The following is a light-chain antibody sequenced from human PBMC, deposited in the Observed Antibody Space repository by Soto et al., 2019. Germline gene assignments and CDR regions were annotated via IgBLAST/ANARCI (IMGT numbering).Light chain of an antibody. J-gene: IGLJ2*01. Sequence: NFMLTQPHSVSESPGKTVTISCTRSSGSIASNYVQWYQQRPGSAPTTVIYEDNQRPSGVPDRFSGSIDSSSNSASLTISGLKSDDEADYYCQSYDSSNHDVVFGGGPKLTVL. V-gene: IGLV6-57*03. CDR3: QSYDSSNHDVV. CDR1: SGSIASNY. CDR2: EDN.